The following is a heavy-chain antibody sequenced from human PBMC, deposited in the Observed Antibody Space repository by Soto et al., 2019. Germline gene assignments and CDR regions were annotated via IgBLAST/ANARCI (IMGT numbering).Heavy chain of an antibody. Sequence: EVHLLEYWGGLVQPGGYLRLYCAASGFTFSIYAISWVRQAPGKGLEWVSTFTASGGNTYYADSVKGRFTISRDNSKNTLYLQMNSMRAEDTAIYYGATGLNYVDYWGKGTLVTVSS. CDR3: ATGLNYVDY. J-gene: IGHJ4*02. CDR2: FTASGGNT. CDR1: GFTFSIYA. V-gene: IGHV3-23*01.